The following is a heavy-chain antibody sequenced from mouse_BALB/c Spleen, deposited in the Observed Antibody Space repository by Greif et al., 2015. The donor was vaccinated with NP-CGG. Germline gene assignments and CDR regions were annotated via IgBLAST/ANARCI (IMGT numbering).Heavy chain of an antibody. CDR2: ISSGGSYT. D-gene: IGHD2-4*01. CDR1: GFTFSSYG. J-gene: IGHJ4*01. V-gene: IGHV5-6*01. Sequence: EVQLVESGGDLVKPGGSLKLSCAASGFTFSSYGMSWVRQTPDKRLEWVATISSGGSYTYYPDSVKGRLTISRDNAKNTLYLQMSSPKSEDTAMYYCARHDYDGNYAMDYWGQGTSVTVSS. CDR3: ARHDYDGNYAMDY.